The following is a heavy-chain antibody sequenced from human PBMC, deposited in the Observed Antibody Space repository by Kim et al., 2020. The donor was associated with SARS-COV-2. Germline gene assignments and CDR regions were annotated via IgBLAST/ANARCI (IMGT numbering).Heavy chain of an antibody. CDR1: GYTFTSYD. D-gene: IGHD3-22*01. CDR2: MNPNSGNT. J-gene: IGHJ3*02. V-gene: IGHV1-8*01. Sequence: ASVKVSCKASGYTFTSYDINWVRQATGQGLEWMGWMNPNSGNTGYAQKFQGRVTMTRNTSISTAYMELSSLRSEDTAVYYCARGWDYYDSSGYLRWRSEDDAFDIWGQGTMVTVSS. CDR3: ARGWDYYDSSGYLRWRSEDDAFDI.